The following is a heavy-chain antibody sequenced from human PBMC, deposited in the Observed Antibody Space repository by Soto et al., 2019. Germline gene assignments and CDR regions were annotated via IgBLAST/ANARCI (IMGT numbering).Heavy chain of an antibody. V-gene: IGHV1-3*01. CDR2: INAGNGNT. D-gene: IGHD6-13*01. Sequence: VKVSCKASGYTFTSYAMHWVRQAPGQRLEWMGWINAGNGNTKYSQKFQGRVTITRDTSASTAYMELSSLRSEDTAVYYCAREGRIAAAGSLGYWGQGTLVTVSS. J-gene: IGHJ4*02. CDR1: GYTFTSYA. CDR3: AREGRIAAAGSLGY.